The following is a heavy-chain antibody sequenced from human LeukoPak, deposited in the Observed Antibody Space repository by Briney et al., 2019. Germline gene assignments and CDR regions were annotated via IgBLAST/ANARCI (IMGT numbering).Heavy chain of an antibody. J-gene: IGHJ4*02. CDR3: ARDQGVDTAMVWDY. CDR1: GYTFTSYG. Sequence: ASVKVSCKASGYTFTSYGISWVRRAPGQGLEWMGWISAYNGNTNYAQKLQGRVTMTTDTSTSTAYMELRSLRSDDTAVYYCARDQGVDTAMVWDYWGQGTLVTVSS. D-gene: IGHD5-18*01. CDR2: ISAYNGNT. V-gene: IGHV1-18*01.